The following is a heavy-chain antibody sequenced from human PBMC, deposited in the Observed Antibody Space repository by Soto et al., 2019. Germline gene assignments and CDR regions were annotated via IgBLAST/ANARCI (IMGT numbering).Heavy chain of an antibody. CDR2: ISGSGGST. Sequence: GGSLRLSCAASGFTFSSYAMSWVRQAPGKGLEWVSAISGSGGSTYYADSVKGRFTISRDNSKNTLYLQMNSLRAEDTAVYYCAKVPRRITIFGDAFDIWGQGTMVTVSS. J-gene: IGHJ3*02. CDR3: AKVPRRITIFGDAFDI. V-gene: IGHV3-23*01. CDR1: GFTFSSYA. D-gene: IGHD3-3*01.